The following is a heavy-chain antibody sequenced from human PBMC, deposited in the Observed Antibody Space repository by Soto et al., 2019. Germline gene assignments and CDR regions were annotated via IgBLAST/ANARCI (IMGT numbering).Heavy chain of an antibody. D-gene: IGHD3-22*01. CDR2: IWYDGSNK. V-gene: IGHV3-33*01. CDR1: GFTFSSYG. CDR3: AREIYDSSGYYVGAHDY. Sequence: QVQLVESGGGVVQPGRSLRLSCAASGFTFSSYGMHWVRQAPGKGLEWVAVIWYDGSNKYYADSVKGRFTISRDNSKNTLYLQMNSLRAEDTAVYYCAREIYDSSGYYVGAHDYWGQGTLVTVSS. J-gene: IGHJ4*02.